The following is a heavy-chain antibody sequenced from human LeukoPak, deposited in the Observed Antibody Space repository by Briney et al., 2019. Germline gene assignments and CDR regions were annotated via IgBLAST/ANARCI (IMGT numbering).Heavy chain of an antibody. CDR2: IYYSGST. D-gene: IGHD2/OR15-2a*01. J-gene: IGHJ1*01. CDR3: ARQFYESRSPHAKYFQQ. CDR1: GGSLSSSSYY. V-gene: IGHV4-39*01. Sequence: SETLSLTCSVSGGSLSSSSYYWGWIRQAPGRGPEWIGNIYYSGSTYYSPSLKSRVTISLDTSKNQFSLKLNSVTAADTAVYYCARQFYESRSPHAKYFQQWGQGTLVTVSS.